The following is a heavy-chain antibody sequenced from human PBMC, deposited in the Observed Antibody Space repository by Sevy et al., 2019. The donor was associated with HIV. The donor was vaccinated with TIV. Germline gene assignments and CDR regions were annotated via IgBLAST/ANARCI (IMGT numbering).Heavy chain of an antibody. CDR3: ARALSGYVWGSYRYGGRYFDL. V-gene: IGHV4-59*13. CDR1: GGSISSSY. CDR2: IFHTGST. Sequence: SETLSLTCTVSGGSISSSYWSWIRQPPGKGLEWIGYIFHTGSTTYNPSLKSRVTISLDTSKSQFSLKLNSVTAADTGVYYCARALSGYVWGSYRYGGRYFDLWGRGTLVTVSS. J-gene: IGHJ2*01. D-gene: IGHD3-16*02.